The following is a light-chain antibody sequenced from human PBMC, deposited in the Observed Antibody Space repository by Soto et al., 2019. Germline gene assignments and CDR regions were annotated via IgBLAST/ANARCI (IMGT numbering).Light chain of an antibody. V-gene: IGKV3-20*01. J-gene: IGKJ2*01. Sequence: DIVLTQSPATLSLSPGERATLSCRASQSVSSRYFAWYQQKPGQAPRLLIYGASSRATGIPDRISGSGSGTDFTLNISRLEPEDFAVYYCQQYGNSPPYTFGQGTRLEIK. CDR3: QQYGNSPPYT. CDR2: GAS. CDR1: QSVSSRY.